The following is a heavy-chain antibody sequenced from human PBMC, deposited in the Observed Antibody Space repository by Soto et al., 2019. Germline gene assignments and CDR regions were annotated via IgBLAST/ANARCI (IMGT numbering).Heavy chain of an antibody. Sequence: SETLSLTCTVSGGYMTNSYWSWIRQPPGKGLEWIGYIYYSGSTNYNPSLKSRVTISVDTSKNQFSLKLSSVTAADTAVYYCARLTDDYGAPNWFDPWGQGTLVTVSS. CDR3: ARLTDDYGAPNWFDP. CDR1: GGYMTNSY. D-gene: IGHD4-17*01. V-gene: IGHV4-59*08. J-gene: IGHJ5*02. CDR2: IYYSGST.